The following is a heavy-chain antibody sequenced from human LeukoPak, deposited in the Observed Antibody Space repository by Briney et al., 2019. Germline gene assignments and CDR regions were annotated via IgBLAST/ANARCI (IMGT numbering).Heavy chain of an antibody. J-gene: IGHJ4*02. CDR3: ARASEGIGYFDT. Sequence: PSETLSLTCTVSGASFSNDYWSWVRQAPGKGLEWIGYIYHNGRTNYNPSLKSRITMSIDTSQKQFSLKLISVTAAGTAVYYCARASEGIGYFDTWGRGSLVTVSS. V-gene: IGHV4-59*01. CDR2: IYHNGRT. D-gene: IGHD3-16*01. CDR1: GASFSNDY.